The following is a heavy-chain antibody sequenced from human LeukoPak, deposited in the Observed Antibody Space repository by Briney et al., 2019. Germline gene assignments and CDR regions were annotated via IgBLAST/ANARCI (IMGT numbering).Heavy chain of an antibody. V-gene: IGHV6-1*01. CDR1: GDSVSSDTSA. CDR2: TYYRSKWYH. J-gene: IGHJ4*02. CDR3: ARDQWALNS. Sequence: PSQTLSLSCAISGDSVSSDTSAWNWIRQSPSRGLEWLGRTYYRSKWYHEYADSVRSRINIYPDTSKNHFSLQLISVTPEDTALYYCARDQWALNSSGQGTLVTVSS. D-gene: IGHD1-26*01.